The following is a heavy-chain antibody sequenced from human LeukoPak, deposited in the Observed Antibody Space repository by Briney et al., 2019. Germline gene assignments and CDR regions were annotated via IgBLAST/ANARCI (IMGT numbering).Heavy chain of an antibody. Sequence: SETLSLTCTVSGGSISSYYWSWIRQPPGKGLEWIGYIYYSGSTNYNPSLKSRVTISVDTSKNQFSLKLSSVTAADTAVYYCARERGDTAMVIRDAFDIWGQGTMVTVSS. D-gene: IGHD5-18*01. J-gene: IGHJ3*02. CDR3: ARERGDTAMVIRDAFDI. CDR2: IYYSGST. CDR1: GGSISSYY. V-gene: IGHV4-59*12.